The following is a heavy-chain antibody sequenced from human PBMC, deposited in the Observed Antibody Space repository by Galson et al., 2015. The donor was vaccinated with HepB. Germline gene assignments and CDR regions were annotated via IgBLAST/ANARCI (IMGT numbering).Heavy chain of an antibody. Sequence: SLRLSCAASGFIFSNYAMHWVRQAPGKGLEWVAVISYDGSRKYYVESVKGRFTISRDNSRNTMYLQMDSLRPEDTAFYYCAREDQYYHYYGMDVWGQGTTVTVSS. J-gene: IGHJ6*02. CDR2: ISYDGSRK. CDR1: GFIFSNYA. CDR3: AREDQYYHYYGMDV. V-gene: IGHV3-30*04.